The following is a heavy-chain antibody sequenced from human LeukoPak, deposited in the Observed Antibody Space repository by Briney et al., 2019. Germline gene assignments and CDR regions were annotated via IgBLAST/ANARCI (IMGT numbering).Heavy chain of an antibody. CDR3: ARGLHNDLRSQIDY. V-gene: IGHV4-34*01. CDR1: GGSFSGYY. CDR2: INHSGST. Sequence: SETLSLTCAVYGGSFSGYYWSWIRQPPGKGLEWIGEINHSGSTNYNPSLKSRVTISVDTSKNQFSLKLSSVTAADTAVYYCARGLHNDLRSQIDYWGQGTLVTVSS. D-gene: IGHD5-24*01. J-gene: IGHJ4*02.